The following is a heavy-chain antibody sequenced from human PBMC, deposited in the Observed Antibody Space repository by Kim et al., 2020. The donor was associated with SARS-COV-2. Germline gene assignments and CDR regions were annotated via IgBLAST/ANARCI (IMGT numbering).Heavy chain of an antibody. CDR3: ARDGPGHTKLLWFGELSKGPLDY. D-gene: IGHD3-10*01. Sequence: ASVKVSCKASGYTFTSYYMHWVRQAPGQGLEWMGIINPSGGSTSYAQKFQGRVTMTRDTSTNTVYMELSSLRSEDTAVYYCARDGPGHTKLLWFGELSKGPLDYWGQGTLVTVSS. J-gene: IGHJ4*02. CDR1: GYTFTSYY. V-gene: IGHV1-46*01. CDR2: INPSGGST.